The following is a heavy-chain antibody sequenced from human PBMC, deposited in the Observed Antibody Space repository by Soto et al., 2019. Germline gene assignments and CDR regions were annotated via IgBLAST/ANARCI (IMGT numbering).Heavy chain of an antibody. D-gene: IGHD3-22*01. CDR2: ISSSSSYI. CDR3: ARVLYDDSSGYSSPFDY. Sequence: GGSLRLSCAASGFTFSSYSMNWVRQAPGKGLEWVSSISSSSSYIYYADSVKGRFTISRDNAKNSLYLQMNSLRAEDTAVYYCARVLYDDSSGYSSPFDYWGQGTLVTVSS. J-gene: IGHJ4*02. CDR1: GFTFSSYS. V-gene: IGHV3-21*01.